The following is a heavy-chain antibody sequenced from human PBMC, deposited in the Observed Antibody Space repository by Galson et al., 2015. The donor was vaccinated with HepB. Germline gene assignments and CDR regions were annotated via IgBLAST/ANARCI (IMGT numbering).Heavy chain of an antibody. CDR2: LSGSGDST. J-gene: IGHJ3*01. CDR3: AKGYTAYDYWAFDV. CDR1: GFTFSSSS. V-gene: IGHV3-23*01. D-gene: IGHD5-12*01. Sequence: SLRLSCAASGFTFSSSSMPWARQAPGKGLEWVSFLSGSGDSTYYADSAKGRFTISRDNSKNSVYLQMNSLGVEDTAIYYCAKGYTAYDYWAFDVWGQGTMVTVSS.